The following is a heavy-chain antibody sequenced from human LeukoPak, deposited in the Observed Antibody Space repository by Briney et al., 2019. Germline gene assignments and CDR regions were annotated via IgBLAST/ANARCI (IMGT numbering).Heavy chain of an antibody. D-gene: IGHD3-10*01. J-gene: IGHJ4*02. Sequence: GGSLRLSCVASGLTFTKAWMSWVRQAPGKGLEWVGRIKSKTDGETRDYGAPVKGRFTISRDDSENTVYLQMNSLRAEDTAVYYCAKLVWFGELFDFDYWGQGTLVTVSS. CDR1: GLTFTKAW. CDR3: AKLVWFGELFDFDY. V-gene: IGHV3-15*01. CDR2: IKSKTDGETR.